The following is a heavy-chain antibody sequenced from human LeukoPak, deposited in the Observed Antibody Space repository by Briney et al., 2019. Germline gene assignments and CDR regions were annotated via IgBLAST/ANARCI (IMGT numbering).Heavy chain of an antibody. D-gene: IGHD2-2*01. V-gene: IGHV3-23*01. CDR2: ISGSGGST. CDR3: AKGYCSSTSCKESFFDY. J-gene: IGHJ4*02. CDR1: GFTLSSYA. Sequence: GGSLRLSCAAPGFTLSSYAMNWVRQAPGKGLEWVSAISGSGGSTYYFVKGRFTISRDNSKISLYLQMNSLRAEDTSLYYCAKGYCSSTSCKESFFDYWGQGTLVTVSS.